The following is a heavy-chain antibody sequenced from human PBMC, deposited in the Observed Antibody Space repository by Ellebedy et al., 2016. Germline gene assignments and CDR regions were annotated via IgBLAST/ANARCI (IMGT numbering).Heavy chain of an antibody. CDR2: INAGNGNT. V-gene: IGHV1-3*01. CDR3: ARGADFDWLSWFDP. J-gene: IGHJ5*02. D-gene: IGHD3-9*01. Sequence: ASVKVSCKASGYTFISYGMHWVRQAPGQRLEWMGWINAGNGNTKYSQKFQGRVTITRDTSASTAYMELSSLRSEDTAVYYCARGADFDWLSWFDPWGQGTLVTVSS. CDR1: GYTFISYG.